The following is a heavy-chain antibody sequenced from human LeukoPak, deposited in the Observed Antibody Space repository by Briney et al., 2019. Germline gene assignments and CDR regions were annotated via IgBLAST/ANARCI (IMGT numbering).Heavy chain of an antibody. CDR1: DGSISSYY. CDR3: ARSSDYYGGYFDY. D-gene: IGHD3-22*01. CDR2: IYYSGST. Sequence: PSETLSPTCSVSDGSISSYYWSWIRQPPGKGLEWIGYIYYSGSTNYNPSLKNRVTISVDTSKNQFSLKLSSVTAADTAVYYCARSSDYYGGYFDYWGQGTLVTVSS. J-gene: IGHJ4*02. V-gene: IGHV4-59*01.